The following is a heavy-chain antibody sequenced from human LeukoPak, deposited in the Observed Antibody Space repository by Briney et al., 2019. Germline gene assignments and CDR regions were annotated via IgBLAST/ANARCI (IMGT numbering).Heavy chain of an antibody. CDR3: AREGDYGDYVLDY. CDR2: ISRDGSIT. CDR1: GFSFSKYW. V-gene: IGHV3-74*01. J-gene: IGHJ4*02. D-gene: IGHD4-17*01. Sequence: GGSLRLSCAASGFSFSKYWMYWVRQAPGKGLVWVSRISRDGSITSYAESVKGRISLSRDNAKNTLHLQMNSLRVEGTAIYYCAREGDYGDYVLDYWGQGTLVTVSS.